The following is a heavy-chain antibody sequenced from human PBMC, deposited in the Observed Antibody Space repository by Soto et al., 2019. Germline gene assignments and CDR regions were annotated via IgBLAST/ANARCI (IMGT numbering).Heavy chain of an antibody. CDR3: ARSSGFVGISLLDM. CDR1: GNSISSINW. CDR2: VYHTGTT. Sequence: QVRLQESGPGLVKPSGTLSLTCDVSGNSISSINWWIWVRQPPGQGLQWIGEVYHTGTTNYNPSPKSRVALSVHKSQNHFSLNVTSVTAADTAVYYCARSSGFVGISLLDMWGQGALVTVSS. V-gene: IGHV4-4*02. J-gene: IGHJ4*01. D-gene: IGHD1-20*01.